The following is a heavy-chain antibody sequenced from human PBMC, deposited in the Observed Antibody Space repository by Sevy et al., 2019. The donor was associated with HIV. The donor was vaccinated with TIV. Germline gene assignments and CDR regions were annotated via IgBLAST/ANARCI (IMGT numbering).Heavy chain of an antibody. CDR1: GFPFSSHW. D-gene: IGHD3-10*01. CDR3: ARGSGVAFDV. Sequence: GGSLRLSCEASGFPFSSHWMHWVRQGPGQGLVWVSGINSDDTSIPYADSVKGRFTISRDNVKNTLYLQMSSLRAEDTALYCGARGSGVAFDVWGQGTMVTVSS. V-gene: IGHV3-74*01. J-gene: IGHJ3*01. CDR2: INSDDTSI.